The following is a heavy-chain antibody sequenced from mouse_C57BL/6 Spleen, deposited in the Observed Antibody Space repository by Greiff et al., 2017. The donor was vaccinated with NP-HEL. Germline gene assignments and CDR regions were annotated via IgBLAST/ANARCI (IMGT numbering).Heavy chain of an antibody. CDR2: IWSGGST. CDR3: ARNLGAYYYGSSYRYYAMDY. CDR1: GFSLTSYG. D-gene: IGHD1-1*01. V-gene: IGHV2-2*01. J-gene: IGHJ4*01. Sequence: VKLEESGPGLVQPSQSLSITCTVSGFSLTSYGVHWVRQSPGKGLEWLGVIWSGGSTDYNAAFISRLSISKDNSKSQVFFKMNSLQADDTAIYYCARNLGAYYYGSSYRYYAMDYWGQGTSVTVSS.